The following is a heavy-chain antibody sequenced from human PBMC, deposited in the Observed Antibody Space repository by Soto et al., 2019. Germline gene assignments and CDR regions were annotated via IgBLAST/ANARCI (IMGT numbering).Heavy chain of an antibody. J-gene: IGHJ5*02. V-gene: IGHV1-18*01. CDR2: INTYNGNT. CDR1: GYTFTNYG. CDR3: ARGVGSGTYYNQYNWFDP. Sequence: ASVKVSCKASGYTFTNYGISWVRQAPGQGLNWMGWINTYNGNTNHAQKLKGRVTMTTDTSTSTSSMELRSLRSAAPAVFYCARGVGSGTYYNQYNWFDPWGQGTLVTVS. D-gene: IGHD3-10*01.